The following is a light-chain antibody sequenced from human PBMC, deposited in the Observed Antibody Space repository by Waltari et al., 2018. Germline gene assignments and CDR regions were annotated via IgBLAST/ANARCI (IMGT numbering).Light chain of an antibody. CDR1: SSNIGINT. CDR2: STN. Sequence: QSVLTQPPSASGTPGQRVTISCSGSSSNIGINTVNWYQQLPGTAHKLLTYSTNKRPSGVPDRFSGSKSGTSASLASSGLQSDDEADYYCAAWDDSLNGWVFGGGTKLTVL. V-gene: IGLV1-44*01. J-gene: IGLJ3*02. CDR3: AAWDDSLNGWV.